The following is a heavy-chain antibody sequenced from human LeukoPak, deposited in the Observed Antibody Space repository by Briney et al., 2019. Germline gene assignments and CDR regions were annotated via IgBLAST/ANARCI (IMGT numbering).Heavy chain of an antibody. CDR1: GYTFTGYY. V-gene: IGHV1-2*02. CDR2: INPDNGGT. CDR3: ARDGYFDY. Sequence: ASVKVSCKASGYTFTGYYMHWVRQAPGQGLEWMGWINPDNGGTNYAQKFQGRVTMTTDTTTTTAYMELRSLRSDDTAVYYCARDGYFDYWGQGTLVSVSS. J-gene: IGHJ4*02.